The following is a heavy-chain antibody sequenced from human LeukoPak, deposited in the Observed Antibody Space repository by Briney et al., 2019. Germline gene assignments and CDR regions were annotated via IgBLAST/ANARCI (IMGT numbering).Heavy chain of an antibody. CDR1: GFTVGINS. CDR3: ARRAGEYSHPYDY. D-gene: IGHD2/OR15-2a*01. V-gene: IGHV3-53*01. J-gene: IGHJ4*02. CDR2: IYSGGNT. Sequence: GGSLRLSCTVSGFTVGINSMSWVRQAPGKGLEWVSFIYSGGNTHYSDSVKGRFTISRDNSKNTLYLQMNSLRAEDTAVYYCARRAGEYSHPYDYWGQGTLVTVFS.